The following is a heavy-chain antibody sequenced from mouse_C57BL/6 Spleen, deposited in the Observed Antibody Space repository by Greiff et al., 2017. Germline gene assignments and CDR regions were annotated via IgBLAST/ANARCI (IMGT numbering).Heavy chain of an antibody. CDR3: ARPVVSYYYAMDD. J-gene: IGHJ4*01. Sequence: DVKLVESGGGLVKPGGSLKLSCAASGFTFSDYGMHWVSQAPEKGLEWVAYISSGSSTIYYADTVKGRFTISRDNAKNTLFLLRNSLRSEDPAKYYCARPVVSYYYAMDDWGQGTSVTVSS. D-gene: IGHD1-1*01. CDR1: GFTFSDYG. V-gene: IGHV5-17*01. CDR2: ISSGSSTI.